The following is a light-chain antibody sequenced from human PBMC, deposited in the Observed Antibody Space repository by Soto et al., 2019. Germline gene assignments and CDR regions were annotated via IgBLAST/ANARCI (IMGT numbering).Light chain of an antibody. Sequence: DIRMTQSPSSRSAAMGERVTIPFRASQGIINYLAWYQQKPGKAPKLLIFDASTLEPGVPSRFSGGGSGTDFTFTISSLQPEDFATYYCQQYDDVPITFGQGTRLEIK. CDR3: QQYDDVPIT. CDR1: QGIINY. J-gene: IGKJ5*01. V-gene: IGKV1-33*01. CDR2: DAS.